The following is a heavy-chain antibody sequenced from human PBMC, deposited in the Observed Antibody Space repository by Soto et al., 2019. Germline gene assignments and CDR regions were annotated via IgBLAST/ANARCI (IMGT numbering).Heavy chain of an antibody. Sequence: ASVKVSCKASGGTFSSYAISWVRQAPGQGLEWMGGIIPIFGTANYAQKFQGRVTITADESTSTAYMELSSLRSEDTAVYYCARDRAITIFGVVSAWDAFDIWGQGKMVTISS. CDR2: IIPIFGTA. CDR3: ARDRAITIFGVVSAWDAFDI. CDR1: GGTFSSYA. J-gene: IGHJ3*02. D-gene: IGHD3-3*01. V-gene: IGHV1-69*13.